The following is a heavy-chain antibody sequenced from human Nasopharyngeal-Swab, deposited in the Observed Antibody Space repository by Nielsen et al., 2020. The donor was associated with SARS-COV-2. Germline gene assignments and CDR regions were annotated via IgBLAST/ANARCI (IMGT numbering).Heavy chain of an antibody. D-gene: IGHD3-3*01. CDR1: RYTFTSYG. J-gene: IGHJ4*02. CDR3: ARDRIFGVVITAVDY. V-gene: IGHV1-18*01. Sequence: ASVTVSCKASRYTFTSYGISWVRQAPGQGLEWMGWISAYNGNTNYAQKLQGRVTMTTDTSTSTAYMELRSLRSDDTAVYYCARDRIFGVVITAVDYWGQGTLVTVSS. CDR2: ISAYNGNT.